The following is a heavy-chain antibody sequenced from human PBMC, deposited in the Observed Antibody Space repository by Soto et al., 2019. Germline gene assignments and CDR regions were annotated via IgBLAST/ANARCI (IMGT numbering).Heavy chain of an antibody. CDR2: IIPIDATV. CDR3: ARDLLGFGYTYGDV. CDR1: GGTFSNYA. D-gene: IGHD3-10*01. Sequence: QVQLVQSGAEVKKPGSSVKVSCKASGGTFSNYALISWVRQAPGQGLEWMGGIIPIDATVNYAQKFQGRITITADESTTTPYMDLGSLRSEDTAVYYCARDLLGFGYTYGDVWGQGTTVTVSS. J-gene: IGHJ6*01. V-gene: IGHV1-69*12.